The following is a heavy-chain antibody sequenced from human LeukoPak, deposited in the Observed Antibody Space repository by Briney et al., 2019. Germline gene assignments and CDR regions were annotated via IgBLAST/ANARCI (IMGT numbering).Heavy chain of an antibody. CDR2: IYSGGST. J-gene: IGHJ4*02. CDR3: ARGLPHSGYDHPFDY. Sequence: PGGSLRLSCAASGLTVSSNYMSWVRQAPGKGLEWVSVIYSGGSTYYSDSVKGRFTISRDNSKNTRCLQMNSLRAEDTAVYYCARGLPHSGYDHPFDYWGQGTLVTVSS. D-gene: IGHD5-12*01. V-gene: IGHV3-66*01. CDR1: GLTVSSNY.